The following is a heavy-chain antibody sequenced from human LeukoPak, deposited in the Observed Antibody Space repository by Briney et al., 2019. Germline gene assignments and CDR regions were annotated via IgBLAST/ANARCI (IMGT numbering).Heavy chain of an antibody. CDR1: GFSFSVYW. J-gene: IGHJ4*02. Sequence: GGSLRLSCAASGFSFSVYWMHWVRQAPGKGPVWVSRIKTDGSITDYADSVKGRFTISRDSSKNTLYLQMNSLRAEDTAVYYCAKDGYDYVWGSYRYAPMYYFDYWGQGTLVTVSS. V-gene: IGHV3-74*01. CDR3: AKDGYDYVWGSYRYAPMYYFDY. CDR2: IKTDGSIT. D-gene: IGHD3-16*02.